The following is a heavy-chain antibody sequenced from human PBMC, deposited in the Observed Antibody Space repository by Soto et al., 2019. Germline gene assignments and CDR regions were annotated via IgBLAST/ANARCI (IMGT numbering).Heavy chain of an antibody. D-gene: IGHD5-18*01. CDR2: IIPIFGTA. CDR1: GGTFSSYA. CDR3: ARGANTAMVTRWFDP. Sequence: SVKVSCKASGGTFSSYAISWVRQAPGQGLEWMGGIIPIFGTANYAQKYQGRVTITADESTSTAYIELSSLRSEDTAVYFFARGANTAMVTRWFDPWGQGTLVTVSS. J-gene: IGHJ5*02. V-gene: IGHV1-69*13.